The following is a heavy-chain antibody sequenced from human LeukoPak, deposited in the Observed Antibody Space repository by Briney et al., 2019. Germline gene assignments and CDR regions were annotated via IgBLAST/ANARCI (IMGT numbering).Heavy chain of an antibody. CDR1: GYTFTSYA. D-gene: IGHD3/OR15-3a*01. Sequence: SVKVSCKASGYTFTSYAITWLRQAPGQGLEWMGVIIPMFGTTRYAQKFQGRVAITADESTSTAYMELSSLRSEDTAVYYCARGIWTPPYYYYYMDVWGKGTTVTISS. CDR3: ARGIWTPPYYYYYMDV. V-gene: IGHV1-69*13. CDR2: IIPMFGTT. J-gene: IGHJ6*03.